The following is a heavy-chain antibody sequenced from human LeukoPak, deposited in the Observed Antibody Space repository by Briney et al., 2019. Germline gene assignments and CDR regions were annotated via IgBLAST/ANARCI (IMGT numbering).Heavy chain of an antibody. CDR3: ATNEGYSYDNWFDP. J-gene: IGHJ5*02. Sequence: ASVKVSCKASGYTFTSYGISWVRQAPGQGLEWMGWISAYNGNTNYAQKLQGRVTMTTDTSTGTAYMELRSLRSDDTAVYYCATNEGYSYDNWFDPWGQGTLVTVSS. D-gene: IGHD5-18*01. CDR1: GYTFTSYG. CDR2: ISAYNGNT. V-gene: IGHV1-18*01.